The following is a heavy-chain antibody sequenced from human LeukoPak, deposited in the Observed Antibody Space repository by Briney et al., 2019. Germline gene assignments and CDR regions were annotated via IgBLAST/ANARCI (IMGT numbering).Heavy chain of an antibody. CDR2: IRGGGGDP. J-gene: IGHJ4*02. D-gene: IGHD2-21*02. V-gene: IGHV3-23*01. CDR3: AKGGHDFNPFYW. CDR1: GFTFSTSA. Sequence: GGSLRLSCAASGFTFSTSAMGWVRQAPGKGLEWVSSIRGGGGDPFYADSVKGRFTISRDNSKNTLFLQLNSLRADDSAVYYCAKGGHDFNPFYWWGQGTLVTVSS.